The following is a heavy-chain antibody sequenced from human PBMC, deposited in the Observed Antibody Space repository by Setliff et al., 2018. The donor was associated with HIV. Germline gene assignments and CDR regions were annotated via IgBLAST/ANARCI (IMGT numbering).Heavy chain of an antibody. CDR3: ASATMIVVVITEYYFDY. CDR1: GYTFTEFY. V-gene: IGHV1-2*02. CDR2: IYPNTGGT. D-gene: IGHD3-22*01. Sequence: ASVKVSCKASGYTFTEFYVHWVRQAPGEGLEWIGWIYPNTGGTNYAQKFQGRVTMTRDTSIRTAYMELRMLTSEDTAVYYCASATMIVVVITEYYFDYWGQGTLVTVSS. J-gene: IGHJ4*02.